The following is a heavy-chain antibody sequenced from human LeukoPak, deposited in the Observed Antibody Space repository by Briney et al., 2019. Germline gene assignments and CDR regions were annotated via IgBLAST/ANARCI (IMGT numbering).Heavy chain of an antibody. CDR3: ARDGQTYYDILTGYYPYYYYYMDV. CDR2: INPNSGGT. Sequence: ASVKVSCKASGGTFTSYAISWVRQAPGQGLEWMGWINPNSGGTNYAQKFQGRVTMTRDTSISTAYMELSRLRSDDTAVYYCARDGQTYYDILTGYYPYYYYYMDVWGKGTTVTISS. V-gene: IGHV1-2*02. J-gene: IGHJ6*03. D-gene: IGHD3-9*01. CDR1: GGTFTSYA.